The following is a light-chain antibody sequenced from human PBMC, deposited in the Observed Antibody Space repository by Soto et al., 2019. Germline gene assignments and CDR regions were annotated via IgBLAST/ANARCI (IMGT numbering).Light chain of an antibody. CDR1: QSIGNY. V-gene: IGKV1-5*03. CDR3: QHYKSYPFT. CDR2: KAS. Sequence: DIQMTQSPSTLSASVGDRVTITCRASQSIGNYLAWYQQQSGKAPKLLIYKASSLQSGVPSRFSGSGSGTEFTLTISSLQPDDFAIYYCQHYKSYPFTFGPGTQLDIK. J-gene: IGKJ3*01.